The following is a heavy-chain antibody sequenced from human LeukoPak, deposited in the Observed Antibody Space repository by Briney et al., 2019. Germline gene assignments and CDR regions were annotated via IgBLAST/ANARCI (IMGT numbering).Heavy chain of an antibody. CDR2: IYYSGST. CDR3: ARRDSSSWYLRFDY. V-gene: IGHV4-31*03. D-gene: IGHD6-13*01. CDR1: GGSISSGGYY. J-gene: IGHJ4*02. Sequence: SETLSLTCTVSGGSISSGGYYWSWIRQHPGKGLEWIGYIYYSGSTYYNPSLKSRVTISVDTSKNQFSLKLSSVTAADTAVYYCARRDSSSWYLRFDYWGQGTLVTVSS.